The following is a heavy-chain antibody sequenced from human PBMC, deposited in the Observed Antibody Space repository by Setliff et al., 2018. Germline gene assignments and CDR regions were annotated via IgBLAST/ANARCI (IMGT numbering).Heavy chain of an antibody. CDR1: GGSISSYY. J-gene: IGHJ6*03. Sequence: LSLTCTVSGGSISSYYWSWIRQPAGKGLEWIGHIYIGGSANYNPSLKSRVTMSIDTSKNQFSLKLNSVTAADMAVYYCAREQWLDPPGYYYMDVWAKGTTITVSS. CDR2: IYIGGSA. V-gene: IGHV4-4*07. D-gene: IGHD6-19*01. CDR3: AREQWLDPPGYYYMDV.